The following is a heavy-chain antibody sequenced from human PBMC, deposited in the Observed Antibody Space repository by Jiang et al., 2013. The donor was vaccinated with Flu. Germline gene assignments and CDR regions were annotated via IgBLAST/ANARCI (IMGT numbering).Heavy chain of an antibody. Sequence: LVKPSETLSLICTVSGGSIGSGAYYWRWIRQSAGKGLEWIGRIYSSGSSASTSYNPSLKSRVTISADTSKNQFSLRLSSVTAADTAVYYCARDRSFDYWGQGTLVTVSS. CDR1: GGSIGSGAYY. CDR3: ARDRSFDY. J-gene: IGHJ4*02. V-gene: IGHV4-61*02. CDR2: IYSSGSSAST.